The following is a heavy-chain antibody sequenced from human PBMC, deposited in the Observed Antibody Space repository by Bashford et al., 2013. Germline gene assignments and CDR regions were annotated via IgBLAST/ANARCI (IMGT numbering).Heavy chain of an antibody. CDR3: ARHGQHDYLSASVPNWFDP. CDR1: SDYY. V-gene: IGHV4-39*01. Sequence: SDYYMDWVRQAPGKGLEWIGSIYYSGSTYYNPSLKSRVTISVDTSKNQFSLKLTSVTAADTALYFCARHGQHDYLSASVPNWFDPWGQGTLVTVSS. D-gene: IGHD4-11*01. CDR2: IYYSGST. J-gene: IGHJ5*02.